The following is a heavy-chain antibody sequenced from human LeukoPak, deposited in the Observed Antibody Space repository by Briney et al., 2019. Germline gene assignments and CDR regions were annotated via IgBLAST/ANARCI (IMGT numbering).Heavy chain of an antibody. V-gene: IGHV1-18*01. Sequence: GASVTVSFTSSGYMFNIYGISWVRQAPGQGLEWMGWISAFNGNTNYARNFQDRVTMTTDTSTSTAYMDLTSLRSDDTAVYYCARSPPSTGYDRFDTWGQGTLVTVSS. CDR3: ARSPPSTGYDRFDT. J-gene: IGHJ4*02. CDR1: GYMFNIYG. D-gene: IGHD5-12*01. CDR2: ISAFNGNT.